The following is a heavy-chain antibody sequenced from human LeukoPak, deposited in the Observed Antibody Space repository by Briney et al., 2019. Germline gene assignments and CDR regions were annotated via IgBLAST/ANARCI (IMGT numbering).Heavy chain of an antibody. Sequence: GASVKVSCKASGYIFTGYYMHWVRQAPGQGLEWMGWINPNSGGTNYAQKFQGRVTMTRDTSISTAYMELSRLRSDDTAVYYCARVLGAYYDFWSAHDYWGQGTLVTVSS. D-gene: IGHD3-3*01. CDR2: INPNSGGT. CDR3: ARVLGAYYDFWSAHDY. J-gene: IGHJ4*02. CDR1: GYIFTGYY. V-gene: IGHV1-2*02.